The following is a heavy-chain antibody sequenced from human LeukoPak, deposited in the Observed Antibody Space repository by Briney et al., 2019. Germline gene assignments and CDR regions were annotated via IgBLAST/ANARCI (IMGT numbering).Heavy chain of an antibody. CDR3: AREEHIVVVTAMVGYWYFDL. CDR2: IYTSGST. D-gene: IGHD2-21*02. Sequence: SETLSLTCTVSGGCISSYYWSWIRQPAGKGLEWIVRIYTSGSTNYNPSLKSRVTMSVDTSKNQFSLKLSSVTAADTAVYYCAREEHIVVVTAMVGYWYFDLWGRGTLVTVS. V-gene: IGHV4-4*07. CDR1: GGCISSYY. J-gene: IGHJ2*01.